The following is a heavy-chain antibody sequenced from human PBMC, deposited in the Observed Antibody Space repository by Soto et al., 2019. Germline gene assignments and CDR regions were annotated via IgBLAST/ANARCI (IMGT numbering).Heavy chain of an antibody. CDR1: GGSFSGYY. CDR3: ARGGITMVRGVNYFDY. J-gene: IGHJ4*02. Sequence: KSSETLSLTCAVYGGSFSGYYWSWIRQPPGKGLEWIGEINHSGSTNYNPSLKSRVTISVDTSKNQFSLKLSSVTAADTAVYYCARGGITMVRGVNYFDYWGQGTLVTVSS. V-gene: IGHV4-34*01. D-gene: IGHD3-10*01. CDR2: INHSGST.